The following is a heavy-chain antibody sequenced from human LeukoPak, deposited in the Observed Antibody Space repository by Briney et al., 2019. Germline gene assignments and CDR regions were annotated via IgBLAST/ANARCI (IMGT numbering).Heavy chain of an antibody. CDR3: AREGASSSFGY. Sequence: GGSLRLSCAASGFNFANHAMSWVRQTPGKGLEWVSAISGGGDITYYADSVTGRSTISRDNFKNTLYLQMNSLRAEDTAVYYCAREGASSSFGYWGQGTLVTVFS. V-gene: IGHV3-23*01. CDR1: GFNFANHA. J-gene: IGHJ4*02. D-gene: IGHD6-13*01. CDR2: ISGGGDIT.